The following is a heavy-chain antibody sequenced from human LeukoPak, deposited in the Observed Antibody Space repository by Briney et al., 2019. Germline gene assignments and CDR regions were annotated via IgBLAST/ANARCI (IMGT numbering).Heavy chain of an antibody. Sequence: ASVKVSCKASGYTFTGYYMHWVRQAPGQGLEWMGWMNPNSGNTGYAQKFQGRVTITRNTSISTAYMELSSLRSEDTAVYYCARAFGAHHYYYYYYMDVWGKGTTVTVSS. CDR1: GYTFTGYY. CDR2: MNPNSGNT. V-gene: IGHV1-8*03. J-gene: IGHJ6*03. CDR3: ARAFGAHHYYYYYYMDV. D-gene: IGHD3-3*01.